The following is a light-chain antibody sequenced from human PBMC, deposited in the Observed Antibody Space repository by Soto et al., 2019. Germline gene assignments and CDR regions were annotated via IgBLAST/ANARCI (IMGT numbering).Light chain of an antibody. Sequence: DIQMTQSPSSLSASLGDRVTITCRASQGISNYLAWYQQKPGRLPKLLLFGASTLQSGVPARFSVSGSGTLFTLTINGLLPEDVATYYCQKYDRAPFTFGPGTKVDFK. CDR2: GAS. V-gene: IGKV1-27*01. J-gene: IGKJ3*01. CDR1: QGISNY. CDR3: QKYDRAPFT.